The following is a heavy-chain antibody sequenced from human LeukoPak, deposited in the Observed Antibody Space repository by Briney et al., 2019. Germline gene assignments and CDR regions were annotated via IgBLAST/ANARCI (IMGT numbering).Heavy chain of an antibody. CDR2: ISSSSSYI. V-gene: IGHV3-21*01. J-gene: IGHJ6*03. CDR1: GFTFSSYS. Sequence: GGSLRLSCAASGFTFSSYSMNWVRQAPGKGLEWVSSISSSSSYIYNADSVKGRFTISRDNAKNSLYLQMNSLRAEDTAVYYCARDHPLAARPSYYMDVWGKGTTVTVSS. CDR3: ARDHPLAARPSYYMDV. D-gene: IGHD6-6*01.